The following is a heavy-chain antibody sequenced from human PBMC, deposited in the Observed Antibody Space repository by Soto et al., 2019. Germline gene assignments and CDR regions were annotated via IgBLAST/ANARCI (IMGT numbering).Heavy chain of an antibody. CDR1: GFTFSSYA. V-gene: IGHV3-30-3*01. J-gene: IGHJ5*02. CDR3: ARELVDSSSSRWFDP. CDR2: ISYDGSNK. Sequence: QPGGSLRLSCAASGFTFSSYAMHWVRQAPGKGLEWVAVISYDGSNKYYADSVKGRFTISRDNPKNTLYLQMNSLRAEDTAVYYCARELVDSSSSRWFDPWGQGTLVTVSS. D-gene: IGHD6-6*01.